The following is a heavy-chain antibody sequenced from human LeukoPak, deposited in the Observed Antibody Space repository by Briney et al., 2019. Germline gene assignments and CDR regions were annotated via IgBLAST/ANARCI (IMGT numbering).Heavy chain of an antibody. CDR1: GYTFTGYY. CDR2: INPNSGGT. D-gene: IGHD5-18*01. V-gene: IGHV1-2*02. Sequence: ASVKVSCKASGYTFTGYYMHWVRQAPGQGLEWMGWINPNSGGTNYAQKFQGRVTMTRDTSISTAYMELSRLRSDDTAVYYCARDLLYSYGSYVDYWGQGTLVTVSS. J-gene: IGHJ4*02. CDR3: ARDLLYSYGSYVDY.